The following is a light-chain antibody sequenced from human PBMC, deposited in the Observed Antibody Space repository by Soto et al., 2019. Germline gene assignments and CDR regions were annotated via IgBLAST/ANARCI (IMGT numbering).Light chain of an antibody. Sequence: EIVLTQSPGTLSLSPGERATLSCGASQSVSSSYLAWYQQKPGQAPRLLIYGASSRATGIPDRFSGSGSGTDFTLTISRLEPEDFALYYCQQYGSSPPTFGQGTKVEIK. CDR1: QSVSSSY. J-gene: IGKJ1*01. CDR3: QQYGSSPPT. V-gene: IGKV3-20*01. CDR2: GAS.